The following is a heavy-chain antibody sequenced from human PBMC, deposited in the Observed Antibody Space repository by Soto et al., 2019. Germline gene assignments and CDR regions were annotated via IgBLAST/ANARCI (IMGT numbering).Heavy chain of an antibody. CDR3: AKDGLGMATISNPDYYGMDV. V-gene: IGHV3-23*01. D-gene: IGHD5-12*01. Sequence: QPGGSLRLSCAASGFTFSSYAMSWVRQAPGKGLEWVSAISGSGGSTYYADSVKGRFTISRDNSKNTLYLQMNSLRAEDAAVYYCAKDGLGMATISNPDYYGMDVWGQGTTVTVSS. CDR2: ISGSGGST. J-gene: IGHJ6*02. CDR1: GFTFSSYA.